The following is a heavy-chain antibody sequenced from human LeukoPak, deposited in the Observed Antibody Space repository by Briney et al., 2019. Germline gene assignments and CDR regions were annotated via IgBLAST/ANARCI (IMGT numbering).Heavy chain of an antibody. CDR3: ARDRQFLADYYGSGSYDY. Sequence: GGSLRLSCAASGFTFSSYAMSWVRQAPGKGLEWVAVISYDGSNKYYAHSVKGRFTIPRDNSKNTLYLQMNSLRAEDTAEYYCARDRQFLADYYGSGSYDYWGQGTLVTVSS. CDR2: ISYDGSNK. V-gene: IGHV3-30-3*01. CDR1: GFTFSSYA. J-gene: IGHJ4*02. D-gene: IGHD3-10*01.